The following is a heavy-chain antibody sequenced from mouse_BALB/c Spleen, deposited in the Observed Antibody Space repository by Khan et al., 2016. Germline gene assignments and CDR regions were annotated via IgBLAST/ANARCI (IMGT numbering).Heavy chain of an antibody. CDR3: ASYGTREVARYY. V-gene: IGHV3-8*02. CDR2: ISYSGST. J-gene: IGHJ4*01. Sequence: EVQLQESGPSLVKPSQTLSLTCSVTGDSITRGYWNWIRKFPGKKLEYMGYISYSGSTYYNPSLKSRISITRDTSKNQSYLQLNSVTTVDTATYYCASYGTREVARYYWGQGTSVTVSS. CDR1: GDSITRGY. D-gene: IGHD1-1*01.